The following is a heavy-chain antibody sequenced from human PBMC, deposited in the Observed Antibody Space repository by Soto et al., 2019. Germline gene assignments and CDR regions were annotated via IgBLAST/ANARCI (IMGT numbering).Heavy chain of an antibody. CDR3: SKGRLSSDF. CDR1: GFIFSNYA. CDR2: VSANADGT. Sequence: EVQLLESGGGLLQPGGSLRLSCAASGFIFSNYAMNWVRQAPGKGLEWVSFVSANADGTFYADSVKGRFSISRDNSKNTLYLQMNNLRAEDTAIYYCSKGRLSSDFWGQGTLVTVSS. J-gene: IGHJ4*02. V-gene: IGHV3-23*01.